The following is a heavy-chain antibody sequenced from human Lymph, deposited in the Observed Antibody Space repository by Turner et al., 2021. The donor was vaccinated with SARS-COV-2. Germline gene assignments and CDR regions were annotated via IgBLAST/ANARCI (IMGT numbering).Heavy chain of an antibody. D-gene: IGHD2-2*01. Sequence: QVQLVQSGAEVKKPGASVKVSCKASGYTFTSSDINWVRQATGQGLEWMGWMNPDSGDTGYAQKFSGRVTMTRDTSISTAYMELSSLRSEDTAVYYCARGHGHCTSTSCYWDYYFGMDVWGQGTTVTVSS. CDR3: ARGHGHCTSTSCYWDYYFGMDV. CDR2: MNPDSGDT. J-gene: IGHJ6*02. V-gene: IGHV1-8*01. CDR1: GYTFTSSD.